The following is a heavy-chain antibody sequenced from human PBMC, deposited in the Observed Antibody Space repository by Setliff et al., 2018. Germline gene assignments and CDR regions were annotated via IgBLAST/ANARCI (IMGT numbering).Heavy chain of an antibody. CDR2: ISHSGST. D-gene: IGHD3-9*01. V-gene: IGHV4-34*01. CDR1: GGSISNYY. J-gene: IGHJ4*02. CDR3: ARAGNDILTGYYYYFDY. Sequence: SETLSLTCIVSGGSISNYYWSWIRQPPGKGLEWIGEISHSGSTNYNPSLKSRVTMSVDKSKNQFSLNLNSVTAADTAVYYCARAGNDILTGYYYYFDYWGQGTLVTVSS.